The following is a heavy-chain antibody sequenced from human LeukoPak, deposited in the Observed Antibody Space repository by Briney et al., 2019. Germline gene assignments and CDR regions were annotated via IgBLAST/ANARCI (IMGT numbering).Heavy chain of an antibody. V-gene: IGHV3-21*01. Sequence: GGSLRLSCAASGFTFSSYSMNWVRQAPGKGLEWVSSISSSSSYIYYADSVKGRFTISRDNAKNSLYLQMNSLRAEDTAVYYCARDSRIETYYDFWSGYYGAFDIWGQGTMVTVSS. CDR1: GFTFSSYS. CDR2: ISSSSSYI. D-gene: IGHD3-3*01. J-gene: IGHJ3*02. CDR3: ARDSRIETYYDFWSGYYGAFDI.